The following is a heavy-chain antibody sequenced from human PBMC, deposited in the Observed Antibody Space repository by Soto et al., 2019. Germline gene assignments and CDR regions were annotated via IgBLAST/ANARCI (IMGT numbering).Heavy chain of an antibody. V-gene: IGHV3-21*01. CDR3: ARDPHDILTGHRAI. J-gene: IGHJ4*02. Sequence: GGSLRLSCAASGFTFSSYSMNWVRQAPGKGLEWVSSISSSSSYIYYADSVKGRFTISRDNAKNSLYLQMNSLRAEDTAVYYCARDPHDILTGHRAIWGQGTLVPVSS. CDR2: ISSSSSYI. CDR1: GFTFSSYS. D-gene: IGHD3-9*01.